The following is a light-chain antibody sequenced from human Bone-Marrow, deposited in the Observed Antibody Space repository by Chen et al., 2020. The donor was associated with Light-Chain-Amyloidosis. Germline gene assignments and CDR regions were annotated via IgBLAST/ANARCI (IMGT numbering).Light chain of an antibody. V-gene: IGKV4-1*01. CDR1: QSVLYSSYNQND. CDR3: QQFYSTPLT. Sequence: DIVMTQSPDSLAVSLGERATINCKSSQSVLYSSYNQNDLAWYQQKPGQPPKLLIYWASTRESGVPDRFSGSGSGTDFTLTISSLQAEDVAVYYCQQFYSTPLTFGGGTKVEIK. J-gene: IGKJ4*01. CDR2: WAS.